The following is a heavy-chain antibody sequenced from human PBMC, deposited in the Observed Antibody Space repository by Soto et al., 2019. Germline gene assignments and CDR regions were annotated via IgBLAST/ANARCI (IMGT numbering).Heavy chain of an antibody. V-gene: IGHV4-59*01. CDR1: GGSISSYY. J-gene: IGHJ5*02. CDR3: ARDIPGNDNWFDP. D-gene: IGHD1-1*01. Sequence: SETLSLTCTVSGGSISSYYWSWIRQPPGKGLEWIGYIYYSGSTHYNPSLKSRVTISVDTSKNQFSLKLSSVTAADTAVYYCARDIPGNDNWFDPWGQGTLVTSPQ. CDR2: IYYSGST.